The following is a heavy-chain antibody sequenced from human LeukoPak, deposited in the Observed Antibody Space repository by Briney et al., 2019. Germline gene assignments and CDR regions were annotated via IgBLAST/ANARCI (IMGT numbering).Heavy chain of an antibody. CDR1: GFTFGRYE. V-gene: IGHV3-48*03. CDR2: ISSSGDVI. Sequence: QTGGSLRLSCAGSGFTFGRYEMNWVRQAPGKGLEWISYISSSGDVISYADSVKGRFTISRDNARNSLYLQTSSLRVEDTGVYYCARDDSPVQLGKDAFDVWGQGTMVTVSS. D-gene: IGHD7-27*01. J-gene: IGHJ3*01. CDR3: ARDDSPVQLGKDAFDV.